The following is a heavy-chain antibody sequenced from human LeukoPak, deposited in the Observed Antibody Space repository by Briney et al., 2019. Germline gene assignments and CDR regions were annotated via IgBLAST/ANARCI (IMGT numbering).Heavy chain of an antibody. V-gene: IGHV4-59*08. CDR1: GGSISSYY. J-gene: IGHJ5*02. Sequence: SETLSLTCTVSGGSISSYYWSWIRQPPGKGLEWIGYSYYSGSTKYSPSLESRVTISVDTSKNQFSLKLNSVTAADTAVYYYASWGNSLNWFDPWGQGTLVTVSS. CDR3: ASWGNSLNWFDP. D-gene: IGHD7-27*01. CDR2: SYYSGST.